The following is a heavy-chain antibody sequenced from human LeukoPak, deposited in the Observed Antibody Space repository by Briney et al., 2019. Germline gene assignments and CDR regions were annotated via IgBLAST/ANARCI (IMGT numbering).Heavy chain of an antibody. Sequence: GGSLRLSCAPSGFTLSNAWMRGVRDAPGKGLEWVGRIKSKTDGGTTDYAAPVKGRFTISSDDPKNTLYLQMNSLKTEDTAVYYCTTDSGSYYTDYWGQGTLVTVSS. CDR1: GFTLSNAW. CDR3: TTDSGSYYTDY. J-gene: IGHJ4*02. D-gene: IGHD1-26*01. V-gene: IGHV3-15*01. CDR2: IKSKTDGGTT.